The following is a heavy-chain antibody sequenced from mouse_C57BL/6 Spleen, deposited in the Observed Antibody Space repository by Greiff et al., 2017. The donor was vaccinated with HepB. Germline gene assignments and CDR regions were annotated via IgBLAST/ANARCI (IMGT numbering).Heavy chain of an antibody. D-gene: IGHD1-1*01. CDR2: INPNNGGT. CDR3: AIHYYGSSYAMDY. CDR1: GYTFTDYN. J-gene: IGHJ4*01. Sequence: EVQLQQSGPELVKPGASVKMSCKASGYTFTDYNMHWVKQSHGKSLEWIGYINPNNGGTSYNQKFKGKATLTVNKSSSTAYMELRSLTSEDSAVYYCAIHYYGSSYAMDYWGQGTSVTVSS. V-gene: IGHV1-22*01.